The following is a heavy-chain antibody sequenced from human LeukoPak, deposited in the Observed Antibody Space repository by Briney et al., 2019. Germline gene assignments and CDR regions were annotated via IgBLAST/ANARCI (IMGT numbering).Heavy chain of an antibody. CDR3: ARITMTTSGWYFDL. CDR1: GYTFTSYY. Sequence: ASVKVSCKASGYTFTSYYTHWLRQAPGQGLEWMGIVHPSGGSTSYAQKFQGRVTMTRDTATSTAYMELSSLRSEDTALYYCARITMTTSGWYFDLWGRGSLVTVSS. J-gene: IGHJ2*01. CDR2: VHPSGGST. D-gene: IGHD3-22*01. V-gene: IGHV1-46*01.